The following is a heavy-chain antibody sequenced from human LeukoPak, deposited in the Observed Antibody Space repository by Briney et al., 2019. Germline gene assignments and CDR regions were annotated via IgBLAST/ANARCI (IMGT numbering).Heavy chain of an antibody. J-gene: IGHJ6*03. CDR3: AKAPATGEGYYFYYMDV. Sequence: GGVLRLSCAASGFTFSSYSMNWVRQAPGKGPEWVASVNGRGATTYYADSVRGRFTISRDNSKNTLYLQMISLGADDTAIYFCAKAPATGEGYYFYYMDVWGKGTTVTVSS. D-gene: IGHD7-27*01. V-gene: IGHV3-23*01. CDR1: GFTFSSYS. CDR2: VNGRGATT.